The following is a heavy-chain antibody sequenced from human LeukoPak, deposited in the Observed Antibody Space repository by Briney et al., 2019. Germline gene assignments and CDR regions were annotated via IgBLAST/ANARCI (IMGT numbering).Heavy chain of an antibody. Sequence: PGGSLRLSCAASGFTFSSYSMNWVRQAPGKGLEWVSSISSSSSYIYYADSVKGRFTISRDNAKNSLYLQMNSLRAEDTAVYYCARDRSMIDSCSDYWGQGTLVTVSS. CDR3: ARDRSMIDSCSDY. V-gene: IGHV3-21*01. D-gene: IGHD3-22*01. J-gene: IGHJ4*02. CDR2: ISSSSSYI. CDR1: GFTFSSYS.